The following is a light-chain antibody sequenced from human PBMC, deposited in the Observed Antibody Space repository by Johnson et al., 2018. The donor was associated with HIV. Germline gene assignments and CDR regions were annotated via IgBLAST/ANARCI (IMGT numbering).Light chain of an antibody. V-gene: IGLV1-51*01. CDR1: SSNIGNNF. Sequence: QSVLTQPPSVSAAPGQRVTRSYSGSSSNIGNNFVSWFRQLPLRAPKVLIYDNNERPSGIPDRFSGSKSGTSATLGIIGLQTGDEADYYCGTWDSSLSAYVFGTGTKVTVL. CDR2: DNN. CDR3: GTWDSSLSAYV. J-gene: IGLJ1*01.